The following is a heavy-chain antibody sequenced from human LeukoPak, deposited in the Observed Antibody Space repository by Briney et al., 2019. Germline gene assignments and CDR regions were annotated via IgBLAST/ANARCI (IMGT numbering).Heavy chain of an antibody. J-gene: IGHJ3*02. CDR1: GFTFSSYW. D-gene: IGHD1-1*01. Sequence: GGSLRLSCAASGFTFSSYWMHWVRQAPGKGLVWVSRINSDGSSTSYADSVKGRFTISRDNAKNTLYLQMNSLRAEDTAVYYCARVGDNWNDPHRLNDAFDIWGQGTMVTVSS. V-gene: IGHV3-74*01. CDR2: INSDGSST. CDR3: ARVGDNWNDPHRLNDAFDI.